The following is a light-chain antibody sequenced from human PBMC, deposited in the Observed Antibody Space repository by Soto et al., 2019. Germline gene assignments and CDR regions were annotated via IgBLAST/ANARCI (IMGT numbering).Light chain of an antibody. Sequence: DIQMTQSPSSLSASFGDRVTMTCRASQGIGIYLAWFQQRPGNTPKLLIYAASTLLSGVPSRFSGSGSGTDFTLTISILQPEDVATYYCQKYNCAPLTFGGGTRVEIK. V-gene: IGKV1-27*01. J-gene: IGKJ4*01. CDR3: QKYNCAPLT. CDR1: QGIGIY. CDR2: AAS.